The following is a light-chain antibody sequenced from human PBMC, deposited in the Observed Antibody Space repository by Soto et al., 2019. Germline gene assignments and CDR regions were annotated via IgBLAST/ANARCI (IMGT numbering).Light chain of an antibody. J-gene: IGLJ2*01. CDR3: LLSYDDARV. V-gene: IGLV7-46*01. CDR1: TGAVTSIHW. CDR2: DTT. Sequence: QAVVTQDPSLTVSPGGTVTLTCGSNTGAVTSIHWPYWFQQRPGQAPRTLIYDTTIKHSWTPARFSGSLLGGKAALTLSGAQPEDEAEYYCLLSYDDARVFGGAAKLTVL.